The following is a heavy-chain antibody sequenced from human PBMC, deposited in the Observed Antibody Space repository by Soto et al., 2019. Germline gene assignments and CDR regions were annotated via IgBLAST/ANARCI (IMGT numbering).Heavy chain of an antibody. J-gene: IGHJ6*02. V-gene: IGHV1-2*04. CDR2: INPKSGGT. Sequence: HVQLVQSGAEVKKPGASVKVSCKASGYSFTDYHIHWVRQAPGQGLEWLGRINPKSGGTSTAQKFQGWVTMTTDPSISTASMELTRLTSDDTAIYYCARGDSTDCSNGVCSFFYNHDMDVWGQGTTVTVSS. CDR3: ARGDSTDCSNGVCSFFYNHDMDV. CDR1: GYSFTDYH. D-gene: IGHD2-8*01.